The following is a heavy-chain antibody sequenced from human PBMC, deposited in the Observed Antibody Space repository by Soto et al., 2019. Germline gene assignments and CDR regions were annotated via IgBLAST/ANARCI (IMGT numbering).Heavy chain of an antibody. D-gene: IGHD3-22*01. CDR3: AKEYYDSSLDV. J-gene: IGHJ6*02. CDR2: ISWNSGSI. V-gene: IGHV3-9*01. CDR1: GFTFDDYA. Sequence: EVQLVESGGGLVQPGRSLRLSCAASGFTFDDYAMHWVRQAPGKGLEWVSGISWNSGSIGYADSVKGRFTISRDIAKNSLYLQMNSLRAEDTALYYCAKEYYDSSLDVWGQGTTVTVSS.